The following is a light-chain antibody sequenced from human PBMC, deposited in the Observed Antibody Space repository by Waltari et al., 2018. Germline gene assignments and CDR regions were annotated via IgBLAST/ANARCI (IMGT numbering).Light chain of an antibody. CDR1: NSNIGTNH. V-gene: IGLV1-47*01. CDR3: FVWDDSLSGLWV. CDR2: RIL. Sequence: QSVLTQSPSTSGTPGQRVTIPCSGSNSNIGTNHVYCYQQLPGTAPKLLIYRILLRPSGVPVRFSGSRSGTSASLAISGLRSEDEAHYYCFVWDDSLSGLWVFGGGTKLTVL. J-gene: IGLJ3*02.